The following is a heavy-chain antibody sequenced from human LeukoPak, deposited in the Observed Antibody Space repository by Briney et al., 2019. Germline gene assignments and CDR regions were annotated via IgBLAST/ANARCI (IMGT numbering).Heavy chain of an antibody. CDR1: VGSNSSGSYY. J-gene: IGHJ4*02. CDR3: ARVHQSLAVNDY. V-gene: IGHV4-61*02. CDR2: IYTSGST. D-gene: IGHD6-19*01. Sequence: SETLSLTCTVSVGSNSSGSYYWSWIRQPAGKGLEWIGRIYTSGSTNYNPSLKSRVTISVDTSKNQFSLKLSSVTAADTAVYYCARVHQSLAVNDYWGQGTLVTVSS.